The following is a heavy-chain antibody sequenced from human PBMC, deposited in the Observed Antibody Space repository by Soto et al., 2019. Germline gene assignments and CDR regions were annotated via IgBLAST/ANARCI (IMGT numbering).Heavy chain of an antibody. D-gene: IGHD5-18*01. J-gene: IGHJ5*02. CDR2: IYYSGST. CDR1: GGSISSYY. V-gene: IGHV4-59*01. Sequence: SETLSLTCTVSGGSISSYYWSWIRQPPGKGLEWIGYIYYSGSTNYNPSLKSRVTISVDTSKNQFSLKLSSVTAADTAVYYCARMEDTAMVSSWFDPWGQGTLVTVSS. CDR3: ARMEDTAMVSSWFDP.